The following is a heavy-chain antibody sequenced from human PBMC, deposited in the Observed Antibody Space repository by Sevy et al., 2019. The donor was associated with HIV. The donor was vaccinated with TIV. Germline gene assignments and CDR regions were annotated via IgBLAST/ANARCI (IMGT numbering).Heavy chain of an antibody. D-gene: IGHD3-10*01. CDR2: VNPNGGGT. J-gene: IGHJ4*02. Sequence: VSVKVSCKASGYSFTGYYIHWVRQAPGQGLEWMGWVNPNGGGTNYAQKFQGRVTMTRDTSISTAYMDLTRLRSDDTAVYYCSRSVFGSGTYLNDYWGQGTLVTVSS. CDR3: SRSVFGSGTYLNDY. V-gene: IGHV1-2*02. CDR1: GYSFTGYY.